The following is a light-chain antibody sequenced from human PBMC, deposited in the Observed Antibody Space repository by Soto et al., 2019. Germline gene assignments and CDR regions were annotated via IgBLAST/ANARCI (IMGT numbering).Light chain of an antibody. CDR1: QSVRSRY. CDR3: QQYGTSPQT. V-gene: IGKV3-20*01. J-gene: IGKJ1*01. Sequence: EIVLTQSPGTLSLSPGERATLSCGASQSVRSRYLAWYQQKPGQAPRLLIYGSSSRPPGIPDRVSGSGSGTEFTLTISRLEPEDFAVYYCQQYGTSPQTFGQGTKVDI. CDR2: GSS.